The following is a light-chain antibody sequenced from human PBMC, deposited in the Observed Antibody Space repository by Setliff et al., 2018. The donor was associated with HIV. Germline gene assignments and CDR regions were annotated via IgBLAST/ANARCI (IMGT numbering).Light chain of an antibody. CDR3: CSYTTSNNGVV. J-gene: IGLJ2*01. Sequence: QSVLTQPASVSGSPGQSITISCTGSSSDVGGYVYASWYQQYPGKAPKLLMFDVSHRRSGISNRFSGSKSDNTASLTISGLQPEDEADYYCCSYTTSNNGVVFGGGTQLTV. CDR1: SSDVGGYVY. CDR2: DVS. V-gene: IGLV2-14*01.